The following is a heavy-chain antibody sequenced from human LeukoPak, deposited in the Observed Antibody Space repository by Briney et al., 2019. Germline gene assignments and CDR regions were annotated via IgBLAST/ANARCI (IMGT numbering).Heavy chain of an antibody. CDR3: ARGRYDILTGYYSPQNWFDP. D-gene: IGHD3-9*01. V-gene: IGHV1-2*02. CDR2: INPNSGGT. CDR1: GYTFTGYY. J-gene: IGHJ5*02. Sequence: GASVKVSCKASGYTFTGYYMHWVRQAPGQGLEWMGWINPNSGGTNYAQKFQGRVTMTRDTSISTAYMELSRLRSDDTAVYYCARGRYDILTGYYSPQNWFDPWGQGTLVTVSS.